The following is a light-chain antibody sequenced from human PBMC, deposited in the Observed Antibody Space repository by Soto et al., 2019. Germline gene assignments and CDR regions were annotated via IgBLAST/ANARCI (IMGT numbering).Light chain of an antibody. V-gene: IGKV3-20*01. Sequence: EIVLTQSPGTLSLSPGERATLSCRASQSVSSSYLAWYQQKPGQAPRLLIYGASSRATGIPDRFSGSGSGTDFTLTIGRLEPEDFALYYCQQYGRSPYTFGQGTKLEIK. J-gene: IGKJ2*01. CDR3: QQYGRSPYT. CDR2: GAS. CDR1: QSVSSSY.